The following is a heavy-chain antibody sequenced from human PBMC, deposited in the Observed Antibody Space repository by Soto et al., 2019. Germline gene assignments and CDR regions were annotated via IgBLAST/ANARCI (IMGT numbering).Heavy chain of an antibody. CDR2: ISYDGSNK. D-gene: IGHD3-10*01. CDR1: GFTFSSYG. Sequence: QVQLVESGGGVVQPGRSLRLSCAASGFTFSSYGMHWVRQAPGKGLEWVAVISYDGSNKYYADSVKGRFTISRDNSKNTLYLQMNSLRAEDTAVYYCAKAWSSARDYGSGSHFDYWGQGTLVTVSS. V-gene: IGHV3-30*18. CDR3: AKAWSSARDYGSGSHFDY. J-gene: IGHJ4*02.